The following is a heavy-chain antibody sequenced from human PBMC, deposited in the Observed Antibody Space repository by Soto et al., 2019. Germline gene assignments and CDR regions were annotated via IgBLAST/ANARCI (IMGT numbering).Heavy chain of an antibody. J-gene: IGHJ5*02. CDR2: IYWNDDK. V-gene: IGHV2-5*01. Sequence: SGPTLVNPTQTLTLTCTFSGFSLNTSGEGGVWIRQPPGKALEWLAVIYWNDDKRYTPSLRTRLTITKDTSKNQVVLTMTDVDPADTATYYCAHSLLRISFFGVVLPRSTWFDPWGQGALVTVSS. CDR3: AHSLLRISFFGVVLPRSTWFDP. D-gene: IGHD3-3*01. CDR1: GFSLNTSGEG.